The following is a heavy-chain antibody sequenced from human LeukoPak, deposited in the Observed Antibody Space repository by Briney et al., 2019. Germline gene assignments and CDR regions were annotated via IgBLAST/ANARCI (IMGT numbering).Heavy chain of an antibody. Sequence: SETLSLTCAVSGGSISSYYWSWIRQPPGKGLEWIGYVYYSGSTNYNPSLKSRVTISVDTSKNQFSLRLSSVTAADTAVYYCARTLIVVVPAAIGGWFDPWGQGTLVTVSS. V-gene: IGHV4-59*08. CDR2: VYYSGST. D-gene: IGHD2-2*01. CDR1: GGSISSYY. J-gene: IGHJ5*02. CDR3: ARTLIVVVPAAIGGWFDP.